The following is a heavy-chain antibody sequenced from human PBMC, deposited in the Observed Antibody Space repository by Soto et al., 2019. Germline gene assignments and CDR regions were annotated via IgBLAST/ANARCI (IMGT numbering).Heavy chain of an antibody. CDR3: ARRIVVVPAATFGYYYGMDV. CDR2: IYYSGST. V-gene: IGHV4-39*01. Sequence: SETLSLTCTVSGGSISSSSYYWGWIRQPPGKGLEWIGSIYYSGSTYYNPSLKSRVTISVDTSKNQFSLKLSSVTAADTAVYYCARRIVVVPAATFGYYYGMDVWGQGTTVTVSS. D-gene: IGHD2-2*01. CDR1: GGSISSSSYY. J-gene: IGHJ6*02.